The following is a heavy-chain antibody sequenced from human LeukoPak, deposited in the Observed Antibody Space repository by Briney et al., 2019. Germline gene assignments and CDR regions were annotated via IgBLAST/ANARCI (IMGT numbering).Heavy chain of an antibody. Sequence: SVKVSCKASGGAFSSYAISWVRQAPGQGLEWMGGIIPIFGTANYAQKFQGRVTITADESTSTAYMELSRLRSDDTAVYYCARGGIAARPAWYNWFDPWGQGTLVTVSS. CDR2: IIPIFGTA. D-gene: IGHD6-6*01. J-gene: IGHJ5*02. CDR3: ARGGIAARPAWYNWFDP. V-gene: IGHV1-69*13. CDR1: GGAFSSYA.